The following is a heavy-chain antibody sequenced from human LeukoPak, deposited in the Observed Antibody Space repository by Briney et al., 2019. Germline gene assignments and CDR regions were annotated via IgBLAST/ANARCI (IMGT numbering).Heavy chain of an antibody. CDR3: AGGAVVPAAMSPYYYYGMDV. Sequence: EASVTVSCKASGYTFTSYDINWVRQAPRQGLEWMGWMNPNSGNTGYAQKFQGRVTMTRNTSISTAYMELSSLRSEDTAVYYCAGGAVVPAAMSPYYYYGMDVWGQGTTVTVSS. CDR2: MNPNSGNT. V-gene: IGHV1-8*01. D-gene: IGHD2-2*01. J-gene: IGHJ6*02. CDR1: GYTFTSYD.